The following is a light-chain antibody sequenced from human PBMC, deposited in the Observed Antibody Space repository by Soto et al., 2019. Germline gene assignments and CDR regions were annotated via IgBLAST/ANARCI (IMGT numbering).Light chain of an antibody. CDR1: PSTSSW. J-gene: IGKJ1*01. CDR3: YSGT. V-gene: IGKV1-5*01. CDR2: DAS. Sequence: DIQMTQSPSTLASSVGDRVTITCRASPSTSSWSAWYQKKPGKAPKLLIYDASSLQSGVPSRFSGSVARTDFTLTISSLELDDFASYYCYSGTFGRGTRVDI.